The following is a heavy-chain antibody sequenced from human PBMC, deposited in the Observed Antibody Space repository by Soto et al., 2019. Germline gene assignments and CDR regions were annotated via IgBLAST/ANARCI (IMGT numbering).Heavy chain of an antibody. Sequence: GGSLRLSCTASVSGFSISYYWMSWVRQAPGKSLEWEAHIKEDGGVKLYADSVEGRFTISRDNAKNTLYLEMDSLRVEDTAVYFCSRSEHSAGQHWGPGTLVTVSS. CDR1: GFSISYYW. V-gene: IGHV3-7*03. J-gene: IGHJ4*02. D-gene: IGHD6-13*01. CDR3: SRSEHSAGQH. CDR2: IKEDGGVK.